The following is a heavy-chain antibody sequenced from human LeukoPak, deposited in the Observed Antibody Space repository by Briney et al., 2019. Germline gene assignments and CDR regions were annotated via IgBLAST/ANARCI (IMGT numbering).Heavy chain of an antibody. CDR3: AVSLCGYSAYDCPLD. CDR1: GYTFTSYY. D-gene: IGHD5-12*01. J-gene: IGHJ4*02. V-gene: IGHV1-46*01. Sequence: ASVKVSCKASGYTFTSYYMHWVRQAPGQGLEWMGIINPSGGSTSYAQKFQGRVTMTRDTSTSTVYMELSSLRSEDTAVYYCAVSLCGYSAYDCPLDWGQGTLVTVSS. CDR2: INPSGGST.